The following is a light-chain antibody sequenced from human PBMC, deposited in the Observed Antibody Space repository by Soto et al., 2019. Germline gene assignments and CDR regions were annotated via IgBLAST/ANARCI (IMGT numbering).Light chain of an antibody. J-gene: IGKJ4*01. CDR1: QSVSSN. CDR2: GAS. Sequence: EIVMTQSPATLSVSPGERATLSCRASQSVSSNLAWYQQKPGQAPRLLIYGASTRATGIPARFSGSWSGTEFTRSISSLQSEYFAVYYCQQYNNWPPLTFGGGTKVEIK. V-gene: IGKV3-15*01. CDR3: QQYNNWPPLT.